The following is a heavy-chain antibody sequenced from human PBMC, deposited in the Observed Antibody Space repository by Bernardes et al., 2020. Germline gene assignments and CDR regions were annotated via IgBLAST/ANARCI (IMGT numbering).Heavy chain of an antibody. Sequence: GSMRLSCTASGFTFSSYSMNWVRQAPGKGLEWVSSISSSSSYIYYADSVKGRFTISRDNAKNSLYLQMNSLRAEDTAVYYCARVDCSSTSCRYYYYYGMDVWGQGTTVTVSS. CDR2: ISSSSSYI. V-gene: IGHV3-21*01. D-gene: IGHD2-2*01. CDR1: GFTFSSYS. CDR3: ARVDCSSTSCRYYYYYGMDV. J-gene: IGHJ6*02.